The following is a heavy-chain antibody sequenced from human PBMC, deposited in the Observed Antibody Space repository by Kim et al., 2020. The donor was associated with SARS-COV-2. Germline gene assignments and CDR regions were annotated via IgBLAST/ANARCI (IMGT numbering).Heavy chain of an antibody. CDR2: IYHSGIT. CDR3: ARTTVLANPHFDY. Sequence: SETLSLTCTVSGYSISSGFCWGWIRQPPGKGLEWIGSIYHSGITYYNPSLKSRFTMSVDTSKNHFSLKLSSVTAADTAVYYCARTTVLANPHFDYWGQGT. J-gene: IGHJ4*02. CDR1: GYSISSGFC. V-gene: IGHV4-38-2*02. D-gene: IGHD4-17*01.